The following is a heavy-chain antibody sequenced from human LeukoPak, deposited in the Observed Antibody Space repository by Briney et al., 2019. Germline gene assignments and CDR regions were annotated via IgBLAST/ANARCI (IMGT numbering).Heavy chain of an antibody. CDR1: GGSISSYY. Sequence: NPSETLSLTCTVSGGSISSYYWSWIRQPAGKGLEWIGRIYTSGSTNYNPSLKSRVTMSVDTSKNQFSLKLSSVTAADTAVYYCARDNANYDFWSGSQHYYYYYYMDVWGKGTTVTVSS. D-gene: IGHD3-3*01. CDR2: IYTSGST. V-gene: IGHV4-4*07. J-gene: IGHJ6*03. CDR3: ARDNANYDFWSGSQHYYYYYYMDV.